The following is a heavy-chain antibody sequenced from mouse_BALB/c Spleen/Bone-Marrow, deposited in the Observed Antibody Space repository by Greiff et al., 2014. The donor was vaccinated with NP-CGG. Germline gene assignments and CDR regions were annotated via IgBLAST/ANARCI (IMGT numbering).Heavy chain of an antibody. Sequence: EVKLMESEGGLVKPGGSLKLSCAASGFAFSSYDMSWVRQTPEKRLEWVAYISSGGGSTYYSDTVKGRFTISRDNAKNTLYLQMSSLKSEDTAMYYCARQILRGFAYWGQGTLVTVSA. CDR3: ARQILRGFAY. D-gene: IGHD1-1*01. V-gene: IGHV5-12-1*01. CDR2: ISSGGGST. J-gene: IGHJ3*01. CDR1: GFAFSSYD.